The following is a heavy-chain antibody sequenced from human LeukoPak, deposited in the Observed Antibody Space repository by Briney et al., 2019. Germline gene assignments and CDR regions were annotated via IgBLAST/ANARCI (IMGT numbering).Heavy chain of an antibody. D-gene: IGHD3-3*01. CDR1: GGSISSSSYY. J-gene: IGHJ4*02. V-gene: IGHV4-39*01. CDR3: ARRERLVLRFLEWLAGPLDY. Sequence: SETLSLTCTVSGGSISSSSYYWGWIRQPPGKGLEWIGSIYYSGSTYYNPSLKSRVTISVDTSKNQFSLKLSSVTAADTAVYYCARRERLVLRFLEWLAGPLDYWGQGTLVTVSS. CDR2: IYYSGST.